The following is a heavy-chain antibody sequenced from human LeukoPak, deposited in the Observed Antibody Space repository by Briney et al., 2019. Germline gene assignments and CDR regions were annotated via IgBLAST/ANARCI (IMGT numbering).Heavy chain of an antibody. CDR2: IGTAGDT. CDR1: GFTFSSYD. V-gene: IGHV3-13*01. D-gene: IGHD2-15*01. J-gene: IGHJ4*02. CDR3: ARAPLDCSGGSCSYYFDY. Sequence: GGSLRLSCAASGFTFSSYDMHWVRQATGKGLEWVSAIGTAGDTYYPGSVKGRINISRENAKNSLYLQMNSLRAGDTAVYYCARAPLDCSGGSCSYYFDYWGQGTLVTVSS.